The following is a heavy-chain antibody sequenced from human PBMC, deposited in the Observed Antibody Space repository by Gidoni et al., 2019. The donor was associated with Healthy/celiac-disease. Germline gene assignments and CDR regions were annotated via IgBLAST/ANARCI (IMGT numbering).Heavy chain of an antibody. J-gene: IGHJ6*02. CDR2: INPNSGGT. V-gene: IGHV1-2*07. CDR3: ATDLSKNPYGDTISYGMDV. CDR1: GYTFTGYY. D-gene: IGHD4-17*01. Sequence: QVQLVQSGAEVKKPGASVTVSCKASGYTFTGYYMHWVRQAPGQGLEWMGWINPNSGGTNYAHKFQGRVTMTRDTSISTAYMELSRLRSDDTAVYYCATDLSKNPYGDTISYGMDVWGQGTTVTVSS.